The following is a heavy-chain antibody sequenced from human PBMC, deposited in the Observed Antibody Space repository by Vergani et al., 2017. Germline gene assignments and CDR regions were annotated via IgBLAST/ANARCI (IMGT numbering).Heavy chain of an antibody. CDR2: ISAYNGNT. CDR3: ARVGAYYNCWSGAPLDY. Sequence: QVQLVQSGAEVKKSGASVKVSCKASGYTFTSYGISWVRQAPGQGLEWMGWISAYNGNTNYAQKLQGRVTMTTDTSTSTAYMELRSLRSDDTAVYYCARVGAYYNCWSGAPLDYWGQGTLVTVSS. CDR1: GYTFTSYG. J-gene: IGHJ4*02. V-gene: IGHV1-18*04. D-gene: IGHD3-3*01.